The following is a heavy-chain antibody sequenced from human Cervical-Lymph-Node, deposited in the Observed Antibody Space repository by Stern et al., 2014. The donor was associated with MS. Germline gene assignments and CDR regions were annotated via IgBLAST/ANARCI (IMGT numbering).Heavy chain of an antibody. CDR2: ISGSGINT. CDR3: AKHGRGNQLLYGRPEDALDI. Sequence: VQLVESGGGLVQPGGSLRLSCAASGFTFSTYAMTWVRQAPGKGLKWVSTISGSGINTYYGDSVEGRFTISRDNSKNTVYLQLNSLRAEDTAIYSCAKHGRGNQLLYGRPEDALDIWGQGTVVTVSS. D-gene: IGHD2-2*02. CDR1: GFTFSTYA. J-gene: IGHJ3*02. V-gene: IGHV3-23*04.